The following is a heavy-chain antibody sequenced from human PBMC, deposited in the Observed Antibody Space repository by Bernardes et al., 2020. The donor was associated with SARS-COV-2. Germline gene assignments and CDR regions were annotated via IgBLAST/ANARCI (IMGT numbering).Heavy chain of an antibody. Sequence: GGSLRLSCAASGFTFSTYWMSWVRQAPGKGLEWVASIKPDGSVTYYVDPVEGRFTISRDNAKNSLFLQMHNLRAEDTAVYYCARFGNEIPHGIDCWGQGTLVTVSS. D-gene: IGHD1-1*01. V-gene: IGHV3-7*01. J-gene: IGHJ4*02. CDR1: GFTFSTYW. CDR2: IKPDGSVT. CDR3: ARFGNEIPHGIDC.